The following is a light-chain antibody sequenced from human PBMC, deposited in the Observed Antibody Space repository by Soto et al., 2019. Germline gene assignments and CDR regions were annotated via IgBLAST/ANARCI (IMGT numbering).Light chain of an antibody. J-gene: IGLJ1*01. Sequence: QSALTQPPSASGSPGQSVTISCTGTSSDVGGYNYVSWYQQNPGKVPKLMIYEVNKRPSGVPDRFSGSKSDNTASLTVSGLQAEDGADYYCTSYAGGNNVFGTGTKLTVL. V-gene: IGLV2-8*01. CDR3: TSYAGGNNV. CDR2: EVN. CDR1: SSDVGGYNY.